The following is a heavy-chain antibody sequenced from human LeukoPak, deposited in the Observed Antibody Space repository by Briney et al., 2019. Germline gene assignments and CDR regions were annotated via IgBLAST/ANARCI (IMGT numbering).Heavy chain of an antibody. CDR3: ARLASGSYGPLTPFDY. CDR2: IYYSGNT. Sequence: PSETLSLTCTVSGGSISSYYWSWIRQPPGKGLEWIGYIYYSGNTNYNPSLKSRVTISVDTSKNQFSLRLSSVTAADTAVYYSARLASGSYGPLTPFDYWGQGTLVTVSS. CDR1: GGSISSYY. D-gene: IGHD1-26*01. J-gene: IGHJ4*02. V-gene: IGHV4-59*08.